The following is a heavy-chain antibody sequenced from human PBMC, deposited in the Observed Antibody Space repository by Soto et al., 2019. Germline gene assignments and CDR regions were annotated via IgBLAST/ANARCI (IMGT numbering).Heavy chain of an antibody. CDR1: GDSVSSNSAA. J-gene: IGHJ5*02. CDR3: ARDFFPNSAAGPNLFDP. Sequence: SQTLSLTCAISGDSVSSNSAAWNWIRQSPSRGLEWLGRTYYRSKWYNDYAVSVKSRITINPDTSKNQFSLQLNSVTPEDTAVYYCARDFFPNSAAGPNLFDPWGQGTLVTVSS. CDR2: TYYRSKWYN. V-gene: IGHV6-1*01. D-gene: IGHD6-13*01.